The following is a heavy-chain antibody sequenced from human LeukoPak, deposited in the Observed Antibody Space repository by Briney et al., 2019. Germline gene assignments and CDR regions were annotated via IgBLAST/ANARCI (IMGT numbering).Heavy chain of an antibody. V-gene: IGHV3-23*01. J-gene: IGHJ4*02. CDR2: ISGSGGST. CDR1: GFTFSSYA. D-gene: IGHD3-22*01. Sequence: GGSLRLSCATSGFTFSSYAMSWVRQAPGKGLEWVSAISGSGGSTYYADSVKDRFTISRDSSKNTLYLQMNSLRAEDTAVYYCARRSWDSSGYKISDYWGQGTLVTVSS. CDR3: ARRSWDSSGYKISDY.